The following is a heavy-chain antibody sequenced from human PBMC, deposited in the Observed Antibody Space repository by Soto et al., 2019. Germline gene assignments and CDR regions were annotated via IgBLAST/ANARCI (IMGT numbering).Heavy chain of an antibody. Sequence: DVQLVESGGVVVQPGGSLRLSCAASGFTFDDYTMHWVRQAPGKGLEWVSLISWDGGSTYYADSVKGRFTISRDNSKNSLYLQMNSLRTEDTALYYCAKAKNRSDYYYYGMDVWGQGTTVTVSS. J-gene: IGHJ6*02. CDR1: GFTFDDYT. D-gene: IGHD3-16*02. V-gene: IGHV3-43*01. CDR3: AKAKNRSDYYYYGMDV. CDR2: ISWDGGST.